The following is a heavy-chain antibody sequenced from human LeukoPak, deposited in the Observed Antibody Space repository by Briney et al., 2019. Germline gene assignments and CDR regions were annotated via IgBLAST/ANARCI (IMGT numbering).Heavy chain of an antibody. Sequence: GGSLRLSCAPSGFTFSRHGMHWVRQAPGKGLQWVAVISYDGNTIHYADSVKGRFIISRDTSKNTLYLQMNSLRAEDTAVYYCARSGGLQKFDYWGQGTLVTVSS. J-gene: IGHJ4*02. CDR2: ISYDGNTI. CDR1: GFTFSRHG. D-gene: IGHD4-11*01. CDR3: ARSGGLQKFDY. V-gene: IGHV3-30*03.